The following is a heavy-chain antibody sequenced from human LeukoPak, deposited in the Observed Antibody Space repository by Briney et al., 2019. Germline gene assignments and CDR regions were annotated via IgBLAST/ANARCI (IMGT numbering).Heavy chain of an antibody. V-gene: IGHV3-7*05. J-gene: IGHJ3*02. CDR1: GFTFNTYW. CDR2: INQGGSEK. D-gene: IGHD3-16*02. Sequence: GSLRLSCAASGFTFNTYWMTWVRQAPGKGLEWVANINQGGSEKYYVDSMKGRFTISRDNAKNSLYLQMNSLRAEDTAVYYCARVSFNAFDIWGQGTVVTVSS. CDR3: ARVSFNAFDI.